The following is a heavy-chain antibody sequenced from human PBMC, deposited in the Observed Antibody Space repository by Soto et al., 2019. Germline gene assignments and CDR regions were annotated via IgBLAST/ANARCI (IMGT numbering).Heavy chain of an antibody. CDR3: ARDLWGYCGTDCYPLDV. CDR1: GGSISSYY. D-gene: IGHD2-21*02. Sequence: SETLSLTCAVSGGSISSYYWSWIRQPPGKGLEWIGYMYNTGSTVYNPPFKSRVTISVDTSKNQFSLKLNSVTAADTAVYYCARDLWGYCGTDCYPLDVWGQGTTVTVSS. CDR2: MYNTGST. J-gene: IGHJ6*02. V-gene: IGHV4-59*01.